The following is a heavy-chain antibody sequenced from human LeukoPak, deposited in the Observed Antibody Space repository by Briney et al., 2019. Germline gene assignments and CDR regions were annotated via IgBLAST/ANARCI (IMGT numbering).Heavy chain of an antibody. CDR1: GGSISSYY. CDR2: IYTSGST. CDR3: ARDRCSSTSCYGPLEYNWFDP. Sequence: SETLSLTCTVSGGSISSYYWSWIRQPAGKGLEWIGRIYTSGSTNYNPSLKSRVTMSVDTSKNQSSLKLSSVTAADTAVYYCARDRCSSTSCYGPLEYNWFDPWGQGTLVTVSS. J-gene: IGHJ5*02. V-gene: IGHV4-4*07. D-gene: IGHD2-2*01.